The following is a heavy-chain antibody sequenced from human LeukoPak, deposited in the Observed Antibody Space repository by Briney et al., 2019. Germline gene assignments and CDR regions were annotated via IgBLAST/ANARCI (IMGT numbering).Heavy chain of an antibody. J-gene: IGHJ5*02. V-gene: IGHV1-69*05. CDR1: GGTFSSYA. CDR2: IIPIFGTA. D-gene: IGHD5-18*01. CDR3: ARALYSYGGNWFDP. Sequence: SVKVSCKASGGTFSSYAISWVRQAPGQGLEWMGGIIPIFGTADYAQKFQGRVTMTTDTSTSTAYMELRSLRSDDTAVYYCARALYSYGGNWFDPWGQGTLVTVSS.